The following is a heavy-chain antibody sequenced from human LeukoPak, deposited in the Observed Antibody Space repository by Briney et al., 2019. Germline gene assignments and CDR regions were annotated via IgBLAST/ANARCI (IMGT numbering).Heavy chain of an antibody. Sequence: GGSLRPSCAASGFIFNDYATSWVRQVPGKGLECVSVISASGGKTYYADSVKGRFTISRDTSKTTISLQMNSLRVEDSAVYYCAKWTRTTLFRGDRARFDSWGQGTLVTVSS. J-gene: IGHJ4*02. CDR3: AKWTRTTLFRGDRARFDS. CDR2: ISASGGKT. CDR1: GFIFNDYA. V-gene: IGHV3-23*01. D-gene: IGHD3-10*01.